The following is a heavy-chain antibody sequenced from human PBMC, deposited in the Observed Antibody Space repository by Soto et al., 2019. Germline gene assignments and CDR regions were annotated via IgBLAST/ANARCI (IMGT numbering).Heavy chain of an antibody. CDR2: INTSGGST. CDR3: AKDMGATIFGVVRYYYYYMDV. CDR1: GYTFTSYY. D-gene: IGHD3-3*01. V-gene: IGHV1-46*04. J-gene: IGHJ6*03. Sequence: ASVKVSCKASGYTFTSYYMHWVRQAPGQGLERMGIINTSGGSTYYADSVKGRFTISRDNSKNTLYLQMNSLRAEDTAVYYCAKDMGATIFGVVRYYYYYMDVWGKGTTVTVSS.